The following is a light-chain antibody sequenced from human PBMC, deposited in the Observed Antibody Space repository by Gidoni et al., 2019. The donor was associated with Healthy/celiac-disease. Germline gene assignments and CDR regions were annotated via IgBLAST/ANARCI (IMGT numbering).Light chain of an antibody. J-gene: IGKJ4*01. Sequence: DIQLTQSRSFLSASVGDRVTITCWASQGISSYLAWYQQKPGKAPKLLIYAASTLQSGVPSRFSGSGSGTEFTLTISSLQPEDFATYYCQQLNSYLPLTFGGGTKVEIK. CDR1: QGISSY. CDR3: QQLNSYLPLT. V-gene: IGKV1-9*01. CDR2: AAS.